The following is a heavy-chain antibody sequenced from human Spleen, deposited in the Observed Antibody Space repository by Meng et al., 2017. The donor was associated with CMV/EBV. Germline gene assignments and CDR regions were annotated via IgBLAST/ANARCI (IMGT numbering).Heavy chain of an antibody. J-gene: IGHJ6*02. CDR1: GFAFSTYA. V-gene: IGHV3-11*01. CDR2: ISSSGTTI. Sequence: GGSLRLSCAASGFAFSTYAMSWIRQAPGKGLEWVSYISSSGTTIYYTDSVKGRFTISRDNAKNSLYLQMNSLRAEDTAVYYCARRTNYYYYGMDVWGQGTTVTVSS. CDR3: ARRTNYYYYGMDV.